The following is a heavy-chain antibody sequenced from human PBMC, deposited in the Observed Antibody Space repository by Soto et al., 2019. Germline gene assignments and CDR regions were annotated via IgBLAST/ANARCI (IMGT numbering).Heavy chain of an antibody. D-gene: IGHD2-15*01. Sequence: PSETLSLTCAVCGGSFSGYYWSWIRQPPGKGLEWIGEINHSGSTNYNPSLKSRVTISVDTSKNQFSLKLSSVTAADTAVYYCASLGSCSGGSCYGYYWGQGTLVTVSS. CDR1: GGSFSGYY. V-gene: IGHV4-34*01. CDR3: ASLGSCSGGSCYGYY. CDR2: INHSGST. J-gene: IGHJ4*02.